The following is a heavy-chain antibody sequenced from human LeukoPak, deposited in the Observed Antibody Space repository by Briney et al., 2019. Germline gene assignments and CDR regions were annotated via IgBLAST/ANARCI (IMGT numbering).Heavy chain of an antibody. Sequence: PGGSLRLSCAASGFTFSSYAMHWVRQAPGKGLEWVAFISFDGSDRYYADSVKGRSTISRDNSKNSLYLQVDSLRPDDTAVYYCAREGVVVDYWGQGTLVTVSS. CDR3: AREGVVVDY. CDR1: GFTFSSYA. D-gene: IGHD2-15*01. J-gene: IGHJ4*02. CDR2: ISFDGSDR. V-gene: IGHV3-30-3*01.